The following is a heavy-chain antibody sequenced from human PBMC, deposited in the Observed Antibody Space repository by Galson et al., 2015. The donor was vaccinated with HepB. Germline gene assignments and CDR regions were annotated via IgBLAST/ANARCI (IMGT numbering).Heavy chain of an antibody. CDR2: ISTESGNT. V-gene: IGHV1-18*01. J-gene: IGHJ4*02. CDR3: ARDVDHRFDH. Sequence: ISWVRQAPGQGLEWMGWISTESGNTNYVQKLQGRVTMIRDTSTSTAHMELRSLRSDDTAVYYCARDVDHRFDHWGQGTLVTVSS.